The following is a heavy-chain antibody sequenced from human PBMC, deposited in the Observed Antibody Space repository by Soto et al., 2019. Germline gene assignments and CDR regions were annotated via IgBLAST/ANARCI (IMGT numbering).Heavy chain of an antibody. CDR3: ARAGWFGESDSNWFDP. CDR1: GGSFSGYY. D-gene: IGHD3-10*01. Sequence: QVQLQQWGAGLLKPSETLSLTCAVYGGSFSGYYWSCIRQPPGKGLEWIGEINHTGSTNYNPSLKSRVTISVDTSKTQFSLKLSSVTDADTAVYYCARAGWFGESDSNWFDPWGQGTLVTVAS. J-gene: IGHJ5*02. V-gene: IGHV4-34*01. CDR2: INHTGST.